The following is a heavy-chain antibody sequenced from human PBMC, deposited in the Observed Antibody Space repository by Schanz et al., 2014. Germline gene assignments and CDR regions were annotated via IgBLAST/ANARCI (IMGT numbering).Heavy chain of an antibody. D-gene: IGHD2-15*01. CDR1: GGTFVTFF. Sequence: QVHLVQSGAEVKEPGSSVKVSCKPSGGTFVTFFFTWVRQAPGQGPQWMGRISPLLGMANYAKAIQGRITLTGDTSTSTAYMELSSLRSDDTAVYYCATYSGGTCHANPGLDHWGQGTLVTVSS. CDR3: ATYSGGTCHANPGLDH. CDR2: ISPLLGMA. J-gene: IGHJ4*02. V-gene: IGHV1-69*04.